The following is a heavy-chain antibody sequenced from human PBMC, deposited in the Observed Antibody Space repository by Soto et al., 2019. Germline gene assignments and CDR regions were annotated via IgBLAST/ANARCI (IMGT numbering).Heavy chain of an antibody. V-gene: IGHV3-9*01. Sequence: GVSLRLSCAASGFTFDDYAMHWVRQAPGKGLEWVSGISWNSGSIGYADSVKGRFTISRDNAKNSLYLQMNSLRAEDTALYYCEKGDTAMAFDYWGQGTLVTVSS. CDR3: EKGDTAMAFDY. D-gene: IGHD5-18*01. J-gene: IGHJ4*02. CDR1: GFTFDDYA. CDR2: ISWNSGSI.